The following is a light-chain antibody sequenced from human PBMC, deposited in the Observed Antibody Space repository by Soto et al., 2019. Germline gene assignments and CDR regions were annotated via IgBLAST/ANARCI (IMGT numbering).Light chain of an antibody. CDR3: QQYYSYPRT. Sequence: IQMTQSPSTLSASTGDRVTITCRASQGISSYLAWYQQKPGKATKLLIYAASTLQSGVPSRFSGSGSGTDFTLPISCLQSEDFATYYCQQYYSYPRTFGQGTKVDIK. CDR2: AAS. CDR1: QGISSY. J-gene: IGKJ1*01. V-gene: IGKV1-8*01.